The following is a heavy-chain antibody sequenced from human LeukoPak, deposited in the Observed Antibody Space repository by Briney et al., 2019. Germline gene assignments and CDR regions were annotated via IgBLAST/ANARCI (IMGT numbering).Heavy chain of an antibody. CDR1: GFTFSSYE. CDR2: ISRSGSTI. V-gene: IGHV3-48*03. J-gene: IGHJ4*02. Sequence: GGSLRLSCAASGFTFSSYEMNWVRQAPGKGLEWVSYISRSGSTIFSADSVKGRFTTSRDNAKNSLFLQMNSLRAEDTTVYYCARVSTGSEYFDYWGQGTLVTVSP. CDR3: ARVSTGSEYFDY.